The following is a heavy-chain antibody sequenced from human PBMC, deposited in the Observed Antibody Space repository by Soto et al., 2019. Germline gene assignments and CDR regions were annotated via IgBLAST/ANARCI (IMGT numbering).Heavy chain of an antibody. CDR2: VNPNSGDT. V-gene: IGHV1-8*01. J-gene: IGHJ3*01. CDR1: GYSFTSYD. CDR3: ARVSFLAPVTGAEIFDF. D-gene: IGHD2-21*02. Sequence: QVQLVQSGAEVKKPGASVKVSCKASGYSFTSYDMNWVRQAPGQGLEWMGWVNPNSGDTGYAQKFQDRVTMTTDTSIRTAYMELSSLRSEDTAVYYCARVSFLAPVTGAEIFDFWGQGTMVTVSS.